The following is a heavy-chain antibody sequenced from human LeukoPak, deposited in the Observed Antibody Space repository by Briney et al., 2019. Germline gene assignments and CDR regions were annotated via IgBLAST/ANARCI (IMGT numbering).Heavy chain of an antibody. CDR2: MNPNSGNT. D-gene: IGHD2-15*01. J-gene: IGHJ4*02. CDR3: ARGWCSGGSCYGDFDY. CDR1: GYTFTSYD. V-gene: IGHV1-8*01. Sequence: PWASVKVSCKASGYTFTSYDINWVRQATGQGLEWMGWMNPNSGNTGYAQKFQGRVTMTRNTSISTAYMELSSLRSEDTAVYYCARGWCSGGSCYGDFDYWGQGTLVTVSS.